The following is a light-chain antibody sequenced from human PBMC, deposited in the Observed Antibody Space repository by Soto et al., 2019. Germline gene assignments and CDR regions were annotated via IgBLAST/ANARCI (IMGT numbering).Light chain of an antibody. CDR3: CSFAGGATFV. CDR1: SNGIGGYNL. J-gene: IGLJ2*01. Sequence: QSAMTQPASVSGSPGQSITISCTGTSNGIGGYNLVSWYQQHPGKAPKLIIFEANKRPSGVSDRFSGSRSGNTASLTISALQTEDEADYSCCSFAGGATFVFGGGTKLTVL. V-gene: IGLV2-23*02. CDR2: EAN.